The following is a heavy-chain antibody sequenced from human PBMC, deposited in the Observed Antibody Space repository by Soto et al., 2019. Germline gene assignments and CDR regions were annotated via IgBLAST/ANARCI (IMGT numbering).Heavy chain of an antibody. D-gene: IGHD5-12*01. J-gene: IGHJ6*02. V-gene: IGHV5-10-1*01. CDR1: GYSFTSYW. Sequence: PGESLKISCKGSGYSFTSYWISWVRQMPGKGLEWMGRIDPSDSYTNYSPSFQGHVTISADKSISTAYLQWSSLKASDTAMYYCARPGYSRLNYYGMDVCGQGTTVTVSS. CDR3: ARPGYSRLNYYGMDV. CDR2: IDPSDSYT.